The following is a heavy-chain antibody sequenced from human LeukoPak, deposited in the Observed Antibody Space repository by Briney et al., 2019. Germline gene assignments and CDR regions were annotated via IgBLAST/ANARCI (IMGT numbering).Heavy chain of an antibody. CDR1: GYTFTSYG. V-gene: IGHV1-18*01. CDR3: ARYFSSGWSRWFDP. D-gene: IGHD6-19*01. Sequence: ASVRVSCTASGYTFTSYGISWVRQAPGQGLEWMALISAYNGNTNYAQKLQGRVTMTTDTSTSTAYMELRSLRSDDTAVYYCARYFSSGWSRWFDPWGQGTLVTVSS. J-gene: IGHJ5*02. CDR2: ISAYNGNT.